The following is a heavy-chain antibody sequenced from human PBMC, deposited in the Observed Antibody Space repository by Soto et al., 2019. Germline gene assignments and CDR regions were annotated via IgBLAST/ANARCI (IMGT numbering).Heavy chain of an antibody. J-gene: IGHJ6*03. CDR3: ARADYGDYDYYYYYYMDV. CDR1: GGSISSGGYY. D-gene: IGHD4-17*01. CDR2: IYYSGST. V-gene: IGHV4-31*03. Sequence: ASETLSLTCTVSGGSISSGGYYWSWIRQHPGKGLEWIGYIYYSGSTYYNPSLKSRVTISVDTSKNQFSLKLSSVTAADTAVYYCARADYGDYDYYYYYYMDVWGKGTTVTVSS.